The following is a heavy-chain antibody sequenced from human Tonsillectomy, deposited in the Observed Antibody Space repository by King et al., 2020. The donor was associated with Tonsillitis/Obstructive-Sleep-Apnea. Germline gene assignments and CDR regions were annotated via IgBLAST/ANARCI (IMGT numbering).Heavy chain of an antibody. D-gene: IGHD1-26*01. Sequence: VQLVESGGGVVQPGRSLRLSCAASGFTFRTYSMHWVRQAPGKGLEWVAVISYNVINIYYGDSVKGRFTISRDNSKNTLYLQMNSLRAEDTAVYYCAKDAGSDSSSFSDSWGQGTLVTVSS. CDR2: ISYNVINI. V-gene: IGHV3-30*01. J-gene: IGHJ4*02. CDR3: AKDAGSDSSSFSDS. CDR1: GFTFRTYS.